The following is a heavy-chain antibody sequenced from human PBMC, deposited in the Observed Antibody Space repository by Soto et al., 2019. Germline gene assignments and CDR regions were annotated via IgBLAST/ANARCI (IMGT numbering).Heavy chain of an antibody. D-gene: IGHD3-9*01. CDR1: GFTFSSYS. V-gene: IGHV3-48*01. CDR3: ARDRSYYDILTGESYYYYGMDV. J-gene: IGHJ6*02. Sequence: EVQLVESGGGLVQPGGSLRLSCAASGFTFSSYSMNWVRQAPGKGLEWVSYISSSSSTIYYADSVKGRFTISRDNAKNSLYLKIIRRRAEDSAVYYCARDRSYYDILTGESYYYYGMDVWGQGTTVTVSS. CDR2: ISSSSSTI.